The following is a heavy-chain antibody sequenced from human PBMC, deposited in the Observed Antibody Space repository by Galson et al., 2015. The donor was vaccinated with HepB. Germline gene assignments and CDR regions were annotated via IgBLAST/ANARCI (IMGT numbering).Heavy chain of an antibody. J-gene: IGHJ4*02. CDR3: ARQLGYCSSTSCYGGFDY. V-gene: IGHV3-21*01. CDR1: GFTFSSYS. D-gene: IGHD2-2*01. CDR2: ISSSSSYI. Sequence: SLRLSCAASGFTFSSYSMNWVRQAPGKGLEWVSSISSSSSYIYYADSVKGRFTISRDNAKNSLYLQMNSLRAEDTAVYYCARQLGYCSSTSCYGGFDYWGQGTLVTVSS.